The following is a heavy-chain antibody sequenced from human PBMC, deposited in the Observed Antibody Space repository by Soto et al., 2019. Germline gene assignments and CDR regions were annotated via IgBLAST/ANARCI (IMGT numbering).Heavy chain of an antibody. CDR1: GGSISSYY. V-gene: IGHV4-59*01. J-gene: IGHJ6*02. CDR2: IYYSGST. CDR3: ARDPSYYDSSGNPGYYYGMDV. D-gene: IGHD3-22*01. Sequence: TSETLSLTCTVSGGSISSYYWSWIRQPPGKGLEWIGYIYYSGSTNYNPSLKSRVTISVDTSKNQFSLKLSSVTAADTAVYYCARDPSYYDSSGNPGYYYGMDVWGQGTTVTVSS.